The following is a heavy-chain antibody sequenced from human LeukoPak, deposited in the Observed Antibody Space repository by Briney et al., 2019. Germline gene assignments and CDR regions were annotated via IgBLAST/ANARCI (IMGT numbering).Heavy chain of an antibody. J-gene: IGHJ4*02. Sequence: ASLKVSCKASGYTFTGYYKRWVRQAPGQGLEWMGIVNPSGGSTSYAQKCQGRVTMTRDTSTSAVYMELSSLRSEDTAVYYCARDHYYDSSGYYQFDYWGQGTLVTVSS. V-gene: IGHV1-46*01. CDR1: GYTFTGYY. D-gene: IGHD3-22*01. CDR2: VNPSGGST. CDR3: ARDHYYDSSGYYQFDY.